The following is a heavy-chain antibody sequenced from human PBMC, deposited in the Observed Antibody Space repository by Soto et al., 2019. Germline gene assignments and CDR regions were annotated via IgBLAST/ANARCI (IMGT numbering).Heavy chain of an antibody. CDR3: AKDYGDHVWWFDP. CDR1: GFTFSSYA. J-gene: IGHJ5*02. CDR2: ISGSGGST. D-gene: IGHD4-17*01. V-gene: IGHV3-23*01. Sequence: GGSLRLSCAASGFTFSSYAMSWVRQAPGKGLEWVSAISGSGGSTYYADSVKGRFTISRDNSKNTLHLQMSSLRAEDTAVYYCAKDYGDHVWWFDPWGQGTLVTVSS.